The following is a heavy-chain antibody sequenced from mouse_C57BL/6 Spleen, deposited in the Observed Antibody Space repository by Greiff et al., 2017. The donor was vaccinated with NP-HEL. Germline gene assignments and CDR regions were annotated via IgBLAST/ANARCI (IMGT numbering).Heavy chain of an antibody. V-gene: IGHV1-78*01. CDR2: IYPRDGST. CDR3: ARGDYDDLYYFDY. Sequence: VQLQESDAELVKPGASVKISCKVSGYTFTDHTIHWMKQRPEQGLEWIGYIYPRDGSTKYNEKFKGKATLTADKSSSTAYMQLNSLTSEDSAVYFCARGDYDDLYYFDYWGQGTTLTVSS. CDR1: GYTFTDHT. D-gene: IGHD2-4*01. J-gene: IGHJ2*01.